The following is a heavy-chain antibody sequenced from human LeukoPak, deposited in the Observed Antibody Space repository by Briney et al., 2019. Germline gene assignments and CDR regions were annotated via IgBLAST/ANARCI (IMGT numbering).Heavy chain of an antibody. CDR2: IYYSGST. CDR3: ARETSAEVR. D-gene: IGHD4-11*01. J-gene: IGHJ4*02. Sequence: SETLSLTCTVSGGSISNFYWSWIRQPPGKGLEWIGYIYYSGSTNYNPSLKSRVTISVDTSKNQFSLKLSSVTAADTAVYYCARETSAEVRWGQGTLVTVSS. CDR1: GGSISNFY. V-gene: IGHV4-59*01.